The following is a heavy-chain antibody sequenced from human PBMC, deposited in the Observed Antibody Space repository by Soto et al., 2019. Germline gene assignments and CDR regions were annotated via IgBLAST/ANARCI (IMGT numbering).Heavy chain of an antibody. CDR2: IIPIFGTA. V-gene: IGHV1-69*06. Sequence: ASVKVSCKXSGGTFSSYAISWVRQAPGQGLEWMGGIIPIFGTANYAQKFQGRVTITADKSTSTAYMELSSLRSEDTAVYYCARELGYCSSTSCYTGWFDPWGQGTLVTVSS. D-gene: IGHD2-2*02. CDR3: ARELGYCSSTSCYTGWFDP. CDR1: GGTFSSYA. J-gene: IGHJ5*02.